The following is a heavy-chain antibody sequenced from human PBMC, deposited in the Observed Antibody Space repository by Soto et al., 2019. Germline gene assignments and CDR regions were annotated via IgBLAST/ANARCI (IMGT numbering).Heavy chain of an antibody. J-gene: IGHJ4*02. CDR1: GFTFSSYA. Sequence: PGGSLRLSCAASGFTFSSYAMHWVRQAPGKGLEWVAVISYDGSNKYYADSVKGRFTISRDNSKNTLYLQMNSLRAEDTAVYYCARDGYRGWAKKYYFDYWGQGTLVTVSS. V-gene: IGHV3-30-3*01. CDR3: ARDGYRGWAKKYYFDY. D-gene: IGHD6-19*01. CDR2: ISYDGSNK.